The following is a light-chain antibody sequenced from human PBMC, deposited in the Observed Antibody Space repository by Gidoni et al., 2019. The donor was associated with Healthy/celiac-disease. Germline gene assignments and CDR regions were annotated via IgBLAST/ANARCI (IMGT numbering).Light chain of an antibody. CDR3: QQSYSTPQGT. CDR2: AAS. CDR1: QSISSY. Sequence: DIRMTQSPTSLSASVGDRVTITCRASQSISSYLNWYQQKPGKAPKLLIYAASSLQSGVPSRFSGSGSGTDFTLTTSSLQPEDFATYYCQQSYSTPQGTFGQGTKLEIK. J-gene: IGKJ2*02. V-gene: IGKV1-39*01.